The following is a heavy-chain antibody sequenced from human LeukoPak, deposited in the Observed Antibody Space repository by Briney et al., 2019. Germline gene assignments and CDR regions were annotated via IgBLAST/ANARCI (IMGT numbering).Heavy chain of an antibody. J-gene: IGHJ4*02. D-gene: IGHD3-3*01. CDR2: ISACNGNT. V-gene: IGHV1-18*01. CDR3: ARVGRSWSGYNYLDY. CDR1: GYTFTSYG. Sequence: ASVKVSCKASGYTFTSYGISWVRQAPGQGLEWMGWISACNGNTNYAQKLQGRVTMTTDTSTSTAYMELRSLRSDDTAVYYCARVGRSWSGYNYLDYWGQGTLVTVSS.